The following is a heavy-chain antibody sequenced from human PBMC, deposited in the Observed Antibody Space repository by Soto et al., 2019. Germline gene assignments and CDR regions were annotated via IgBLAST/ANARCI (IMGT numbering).Heavy chain of an antibody. CDR1: GGSISSGGYY. CDR3: AREVDCSGGRCSNAFDI. D-gene: IGHD2-15*01. V-gene: IGHV4-31*03. Sequence: QVQLQESGPGLVKPSQTLSLTCTVSGGSISSGGYYWSWIRQHPGKGLEWIGYIYYSGSTYYNPSLKSRVTISVDTSKNQFSLKLSSVTAADTAVYYCAREVDCSGGRCSNAFDIWGHGTMVTVSS. CDR2: IYYSGST. J-gene: IGHJ3*02.